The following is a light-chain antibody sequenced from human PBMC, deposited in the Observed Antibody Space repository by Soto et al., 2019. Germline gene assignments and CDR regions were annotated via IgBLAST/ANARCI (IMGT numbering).Light chain of an antibody. CDR1: SSDVGGYNF. CDR3: YSYRGDCTRF. J-gene: IGLJ1*01. Sequence: QSVLTQPASVSGSPGQSITISCIGTSSDVGGYNFVSWYQQHPGRAPKLLIYEVSRRPPGVSNRFSGSKSVDTAPLTISGIQAEDEADYYCYSYRGDCTRFFRTATKVT. V-gene: IGLV2-14*01. CDR2: EVS.